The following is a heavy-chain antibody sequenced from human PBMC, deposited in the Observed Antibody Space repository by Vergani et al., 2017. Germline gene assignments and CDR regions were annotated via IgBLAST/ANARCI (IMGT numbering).Heavy chain of an antibody. V-gene: IGHV4-59*01. D-gene: IGHD3-3*01. CDR1: GGSISSYY. J-gene: IGHJ5*02. Sequence: QVQLQESGPGLVKPSETLSLTCTVSGGSISSYYWSWLRQPPGKGLEWIGYIYYSGSTNYNPSLKSRVTISVDTSKNQFSLKLSSVTAADTAVYYCARASLRGIDPWGQGTLVTVSS. CDR2: IYYSGST. CDR3: ARASLRGIDP.